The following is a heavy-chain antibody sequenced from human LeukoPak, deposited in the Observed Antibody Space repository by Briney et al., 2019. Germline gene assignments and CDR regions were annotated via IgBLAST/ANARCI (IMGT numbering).Heavy chain of an antibody. V-gene: IGHV4-59*08. D-gene: IGHD6-19*01. CDR1: GGSISGYY. J-gene: IGHJ4*02. Sequence: PSETLSLTCTVSGGSISGYYWSWIRQPPGKGLEWIGYIYYSGSTNYNPSLKSRVTISVDTSKNQFSLKLSSVTAADTAVYYCARRGYSSGHHDYWGQGTLVTVSS. CDR2: IYYSGST. CDR3: ARRGYSSGHHDY.